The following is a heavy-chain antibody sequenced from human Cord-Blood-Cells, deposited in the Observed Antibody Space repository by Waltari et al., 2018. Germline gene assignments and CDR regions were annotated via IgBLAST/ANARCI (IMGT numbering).Heavy chain of an antibody. CDR1: GFSLSNARMG. CDR2: IFSYDEK. CDR3: ARIGCSSTSCYDY. D-gene: IGHD2-2*01. V-gene: IGHV2-26*01. J-gene: IGHJ4*02. Sequence: QVTLKESGPVLVKPTETLTLTCTVSGFSLSNARMGVSWIRQPPGKALEWLAHIFSYDEKSYSTSLKSRLTISKDTSKSQVVLTMTNMDPVDTATYYCARIGCSSTSCYDYWGQGTLVTVSS.